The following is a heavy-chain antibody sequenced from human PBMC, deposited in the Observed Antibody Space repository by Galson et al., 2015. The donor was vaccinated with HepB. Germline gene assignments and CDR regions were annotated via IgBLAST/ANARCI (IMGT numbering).Heavy chain of an antibody. CDR2: ISRSSSYI. CDR1: GFTFSSYG. D-gene: IGHD3-16*02. CDR3: ARDPGYYDYVWGSYRYSYFDY. Sequence: SLRLSCAASGFTFSSYGMNWVRQAPGKGLEWVSSISRSSSYIYYADSVKGRFTISRDNAKNSLYLQMNSLRAEDTAVYYCARDPGYYDYVWGSYRYSYFDYWGQGTLVTVSS. J-gene: IGHJ4*02. V-gene: IGHV3-21*01.